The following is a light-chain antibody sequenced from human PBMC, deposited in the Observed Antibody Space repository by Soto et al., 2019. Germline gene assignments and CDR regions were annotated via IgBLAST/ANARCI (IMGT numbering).Light chain of an antibody. CDR2: EVS. J-gene: IGLJ2*01. CDR1: SSDVGSYNL. CDR3: CSYAGSSTFLV. Sequence: QSALTQPASVSGSPGQSITISCTGTSSDVGSYNLVSWYQQHPGKAPKLMIYEVSKRPSGVSNHFSGSKSGNTASLTISGLQAEDEADYYCCSYAGSSTFLVFGGGTKLTVL. V-gene: IGLV2-23*02.